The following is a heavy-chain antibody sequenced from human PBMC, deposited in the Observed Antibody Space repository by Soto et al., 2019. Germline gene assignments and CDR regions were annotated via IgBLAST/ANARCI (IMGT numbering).Heavy chain of an antibody. V-gene: IGHV3-30*18. CDR1: GFTFSSYG. CDR3: AKDWDSSIAARPGDY. J-gene: IGHJ4*02. CDR2: ISYDGSNK. D-gene: IGHD6-6*01. Sequence: GGSLRLSCAASGFTFSSYGMHWVRQAPGKGLEWVAVISYDGSNKYYADSVKGRFTISRDNSKNTLYLQMNSLRAEDTAVYYCAKDWDSSIAARPGDYWGQGTLVTVSS.